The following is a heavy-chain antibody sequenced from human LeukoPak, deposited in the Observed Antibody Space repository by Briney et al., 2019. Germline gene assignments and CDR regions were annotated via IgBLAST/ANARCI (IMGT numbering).Heavy chain of an antibody. D-gene: IGHD1-26*01. CDR1: GFTFSNSW. J-gene: IGHJ4*02. CDR2: INRDGSTK. Sequence: GGSLRLSCAASGFTFSNSWMAWVRQAPGKGLQWVANINRDGSTKHYADSLKGRFTISRDNPKNSLYLQMNNLRADDTAVYYCTRDTEGSLDYWGQGILVTVSS. V-gene: IGHV3-7*01. CDR3: TRDTEGSLDY.